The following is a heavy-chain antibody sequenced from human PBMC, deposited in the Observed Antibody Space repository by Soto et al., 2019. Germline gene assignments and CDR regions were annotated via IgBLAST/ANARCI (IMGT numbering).Heavy chain of an antibody. CDR3: ARDRIAAAGIPGGWFDP. CDR2: ISYDGSNK. D-gene: IGHD6-13*01. V-gene: IGHV3-30-3*01. Sequence: GGSLRLSCAASGFTFSSYAMHWVRQAPGKGLEWVAVISYDGSNKYYADSVKGRFTISRDNSKNTLYLQMNSLRAEDTAVYYCARDRIAAAGIPGGWFDPWGQGTLVTVSS. J-gene: IGHJ5*02. CDR1: GFTFSSYA.